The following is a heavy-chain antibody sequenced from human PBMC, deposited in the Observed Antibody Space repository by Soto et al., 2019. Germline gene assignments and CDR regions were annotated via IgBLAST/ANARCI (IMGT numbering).Heavy chain of an antibody. CDR3: ARHDWLDP. J-gene: IGHJ5*02. CDR1: GGSISSGGYS. Sequence: SETLSLTCAVSGGSISSGGYSWSWIRQPPGKGLEWIGYIYHSGSTYYNPSLKGRFTISRDNSKNTLYLQMNSLRAEDTAVYFCARHDWLDPWGQGTLVTVSS. V-gene: IGHV4-30-2*01. CDR2: IYHSGST.